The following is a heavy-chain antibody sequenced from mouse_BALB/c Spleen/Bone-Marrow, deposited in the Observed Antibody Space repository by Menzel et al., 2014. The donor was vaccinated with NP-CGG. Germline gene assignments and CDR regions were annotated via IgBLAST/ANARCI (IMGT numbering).Heavy chain of an antibody. J-gene: IGHJ4*01. V-gene: IGHV5-12-1*01. Sequence: EVKLVESGGGLVKPGGSLKLSCAASGFAFSSYDMSWARQTPEKRLEWVAYISSGGGSTYYPDTVKGRFTISRDNAKNTLYLQMSSLKSEDTAMYYCASPLYYYGSSPFYAMDYWGQGTSVTVSS. D-gene: IGHD1-1*01. CDR2: ISSGGGST. CDR3: ASPLYYYGSSPFYAMDY. CDR1: GFAFSSYD.